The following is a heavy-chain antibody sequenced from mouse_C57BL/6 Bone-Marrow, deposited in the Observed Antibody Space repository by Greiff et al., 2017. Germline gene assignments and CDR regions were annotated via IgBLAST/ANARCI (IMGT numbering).Heavy chain of an antibody. D-gene: IGHD1-1*01. CDR2: IDPANGNT. J-gene: IGHJ3*01. V-gene: IGHV14-3*01. Sequence: QLQQSVAELVRPGASVKLSCTASGFNIKNTSMHWVKQRPEQGLEWIGRIDPANGNTKYAPKFQGKATITADTSSNPAYLQLSSLSAEDTAIYYCASSSYVGFAYWGQGTLVTVSA. CDR3: ASSSYVGFAY. CDR1: GFNIKNTS.